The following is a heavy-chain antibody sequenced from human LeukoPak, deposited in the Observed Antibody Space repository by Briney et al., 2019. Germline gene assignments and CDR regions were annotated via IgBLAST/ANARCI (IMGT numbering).Heavy chain of an antibody. CDR2: ISSSASTR. V-gene: IGHV3-48*03. Sequence: PGGSLRLSCAASGFTFSSYEMNWVRQAPGKGLEWVSYISSSASTRNYADSVKGRFTISRDNAKNSLYLQMSGLRAEDTAVYYCARENTEDAFDIWGQGTMVIVSS. J-gene: IGHJ3*02. D-gene: IGHD1/OR15-1a*01. CDR3: ARENTEDAFDI. CDR1: GFTFSSYE.